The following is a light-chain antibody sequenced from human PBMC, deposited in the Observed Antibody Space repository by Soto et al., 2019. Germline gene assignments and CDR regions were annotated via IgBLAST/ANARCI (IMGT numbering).Light chain of an antibody. CDR2: DAS. CDR3: QQRSNWPPMYT. V-gene: IGKV3-11*01. CDR1: QSVSNY. Sequence: EIVLTQSPATLSLSPGERATLSCRASQSVSNYLAWYQQKPGQAPRLLIYDASNRATGIPARFSGGGSRTDFTLTISSLEPEDFAVYYCQQRSNWPPMYTFGQGTKLEIK. J-gene: IGKJ2*01.